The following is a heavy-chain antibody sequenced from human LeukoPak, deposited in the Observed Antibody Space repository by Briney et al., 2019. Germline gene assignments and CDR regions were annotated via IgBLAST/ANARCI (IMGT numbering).Heavy chain of an antibody. CDR2: IYYSGST. D-gene: IGHD5-12*01. Sequence: SETLSLTCTVSGGSISSYYWSWIRQPPGKGLEWIGYIYYSGSTNYNPSLKSRVTISVDTSKNQFSLKLSSVTAADTAVYYCARSHRGYGHDAFDIWGQGTMVTVSS. CDR1: GGSISSYY. J-gene: IGHJ3*02. CDR3: ARSHRGYGHDAFDI. V-gene: IGHV4-59*01.